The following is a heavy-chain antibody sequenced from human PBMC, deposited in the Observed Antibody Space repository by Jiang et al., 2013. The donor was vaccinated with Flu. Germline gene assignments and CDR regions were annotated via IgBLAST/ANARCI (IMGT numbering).Heavy chain of an antibody. J-gene: IGHJ6*02. Sequence: VQLLESGGGLVEPGGSLRLSCSASGFTFSDYYMTWIRQAPGKGLEWVSCIVNSGSTIYYPDSVKGRFTISRDNAKNSVFLQMNSLRAEDTAAYYCARGGPRFCSGGGCFGPSVWGQGATVTVSS. CDR1: GFTFSDYY. CDR3: ARGGPRFCSGGGCFGPSV. D-gene: IGHD2-15*01. V-gene: IGHV3-11*01. CDR2: IVNSGSTI.